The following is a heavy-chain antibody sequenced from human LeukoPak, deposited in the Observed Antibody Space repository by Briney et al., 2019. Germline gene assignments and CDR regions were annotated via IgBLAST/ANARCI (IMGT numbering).Heavy chain of an antibody. Sequence: SGPTLLNPTHTLTLTCIFSGFSFSTMGVGVGWIRQPPVKALEWLALIYSDDDKRYTPSLKSRLTITKDSSTNQAVLTMTNIDTVDTATYYCVDSSNDSSVTTADAFDIWGQGTMVTVSS. D-gene: IGHD3-22*01. CDR1: GFSFSTMGVG. CDR3: VDSSNDSSVTTADAFDI. V-gene: IGHV2-5*02. CDR2: IYSDDDK. J-gene: IGHJ3*02.